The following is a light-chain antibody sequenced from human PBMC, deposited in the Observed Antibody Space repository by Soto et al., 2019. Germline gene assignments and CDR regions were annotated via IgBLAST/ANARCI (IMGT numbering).Light chain of an antibody. Sequence: EIVLTQSPGTLSLSPGERATLSCRASQSVTSSYLAWYQQRPGQAPRLLIYGASSRATGTPDRFSGSGSGTDFTLTISRLEPEDFAVYYCQHYGSSPGYTFGQGTKLEIK. CDR3: QHYGSSPGYT. CDR2: GAS. V-gene: IGKV3-20*01. CDR1: QSVTSSY. J-gene: IGKJ2*01.